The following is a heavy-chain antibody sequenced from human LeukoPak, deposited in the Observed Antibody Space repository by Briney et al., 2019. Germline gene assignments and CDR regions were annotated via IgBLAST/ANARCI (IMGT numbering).Heavy chain of an antibody. CDR1: GXTFTTID. V-gene: IGHV3-23*01. CDR3: ANVVGGY. Sequence: PGGSLRLSCAFSGXTFTTIDLSWVRLAPGKGLEWVSTITKSGGSTYYADSVKGRFTISRDNSKDTLYLHMNSLRAEDTAVYYCANVVGGYWGQGTLVTVSS. CDR2: ITKSGGST. J-gene: IGHJ4*02. D-gene: IGHD2-21*01.